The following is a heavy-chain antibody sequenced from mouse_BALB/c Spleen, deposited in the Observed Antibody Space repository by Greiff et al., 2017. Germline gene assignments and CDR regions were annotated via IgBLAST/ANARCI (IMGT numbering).Heavy chain of an antibody. V-gene: IGHV5-17*02. D-gene: IGHD1-1*01. Sequence: DVKLVESGGGLVQPGGSRKLSCAASGFTFSSYGMHWVRQAPEKGLEWVAYISTGSSTIYYADTVKGRFTISSDNPKNTLFLKMTSLRSEDTALYYCARTLFCYGSSIAMDYWGQGTSVTVSS. CDR3: ARTLFCYGSSIAMDY. J-gene: IGHJ4*01. CDR2: ISTGSSTI. CDR1: GFTFSSYG.